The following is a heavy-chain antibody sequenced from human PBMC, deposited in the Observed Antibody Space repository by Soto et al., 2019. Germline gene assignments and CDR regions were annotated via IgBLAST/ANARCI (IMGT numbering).Heavy chain of an antibody. D-gene: IGHD2-15*01. J-gene: IGHJ4*02. Sequence: LRLSCAASGFTFSGSAMHWVRQASGKGLEWVGRIRSKANSYATAYAASVKGRFTISRDDSKNTSYLQMNSLKTEDTAVYYCTRSGDCSGGSCYQSEDYWGQGTLVTVSS. CDR3: TRSGDCSGGSCYQSEDY. V-gene: IGHV3-73*01. CDR1: GFTFSGSA. CDR2: IRSKANSYAT.